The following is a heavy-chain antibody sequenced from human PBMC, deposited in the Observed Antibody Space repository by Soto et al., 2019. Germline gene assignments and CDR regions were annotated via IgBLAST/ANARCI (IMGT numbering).Heavy chain of an antibody. CDR3: ARLLVEAAGILDSYYGMDV. CDR1: GGSVSSGSYY. Sequence: SETLSLTCTVSGGSVSSGSYYWSWLRQPPGKGLEWIGYIYYSGSTNYNPSLKSRVTISVDTSKNQFSLKLSSVTAADTAVYYCARLLVEAAGILDSYYGMDVWGQGNTVTV. V-gene: IGHV4-61*01. J-gene: IGHJ6*02. CDR2: IYYSGST. D-gene: IGHD6-13*01.